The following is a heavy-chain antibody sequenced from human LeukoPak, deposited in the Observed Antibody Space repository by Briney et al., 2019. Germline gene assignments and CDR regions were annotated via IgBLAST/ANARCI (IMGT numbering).Heavy chain of an antibody. V-gene: IGHV4-39*07. J-gene: IGHJ5*02. CDR1: GGSIRSRSYY. Sequence: SETLSLTCTVSGGSIRSRSYYWGWIRQPPGKGLEWIGSIYYSGSTYYNPSLKSRVTISVDTSKNQLSLKLSSVTAADTAVYYCARDEYLDSGLGGSVDPWGQGTLVTVSS. D-gene: IGHD3-16*01. CDR2: IYYSGST. CDR3: ARDEYLDSGLGGSVDP.